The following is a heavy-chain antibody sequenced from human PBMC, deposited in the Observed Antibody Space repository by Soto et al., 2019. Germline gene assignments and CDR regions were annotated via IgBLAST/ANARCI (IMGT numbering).Heavy chain of an antibody. D-gene: IGHD3-22*01. CDR1: GFTLSNFA. CDR3: ARDEYYYASSGYYRFDQ. J-gene: IGHJ4*02. CDR2: ISDRGGST. Sequence: GGPLRLSCAASGFTLSNFAMSWVRQAPGKGLEWGAVISDRGGSTDYAASVKGRFTISRDNSNNTVYLQMNNLRAEDTAVYYCARDEYYYASSGYYRFDQWGQGTLVTVSS. V-gene: IGHV3-23*01.